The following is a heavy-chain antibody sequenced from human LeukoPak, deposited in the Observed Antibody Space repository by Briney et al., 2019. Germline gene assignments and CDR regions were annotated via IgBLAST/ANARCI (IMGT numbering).Heavy chain of an antibody. J-gene: IGHJ5*02. CDR1: GGSISSGGYY. D-gene: IGHD3/OR15-3a*01. CDR3: ARRTGQKPGFWFDP. CDR2: IYYSGST. V-gene: IGHV4-31*03. Sequence: PSETLSLTCTVSGGSISSGGYYWSWIRPHPGKGLEWIGYIYYSGSTYYNPSLKSRVTISVDTSKNQFSLKLSSVTAADTAVYYCARRTGQKPGFWFDPWGQGTLVTVSS.